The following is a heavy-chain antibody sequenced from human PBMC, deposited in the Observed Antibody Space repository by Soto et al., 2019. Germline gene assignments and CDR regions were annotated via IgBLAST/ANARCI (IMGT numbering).Heavy chain of an antibody. J-gene: IGHJ5*02. Sequence: QLQLVQSGAEVERPGASVRVSCKAYGYPFSKYGISWIRQAPGQGLEWMGWIKPDNGDTNYAQKFQGRVTMTTDTSSNTAYMELRSLRSDDTAVYYCATSYYSGFDPWGQGTLVSVSS. CDR3: ATSYYSGFDP. D-gene: IGHD1-26*01. CDR2: IKPDNGDT. V-gene: IGHV1-18*04. CDR1: GYPFSKYG.